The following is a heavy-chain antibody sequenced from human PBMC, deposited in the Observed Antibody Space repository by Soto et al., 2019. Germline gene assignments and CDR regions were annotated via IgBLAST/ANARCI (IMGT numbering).Heavy chain of an antibody. J-gene: IGHJ6*02. D-gene: IGHD3-3*01. CDR2: IYHSGST. CDR3: VRVISEDRSTISGAVIGTLDV. Sequence: PSETLSLTCTVSGGSIRTTRYYWSWIRQHPGEGLEWIAYIYHSGSTYYNPSLKSRVAMSVDTSSNQFSLSLSSVTAADTAVYYCVRVISEDRSTISGAVIGTLDVWGQGTTVTVSS. V-gene: IGHV4-31*03. CDR1: GGSIRTTRYY.